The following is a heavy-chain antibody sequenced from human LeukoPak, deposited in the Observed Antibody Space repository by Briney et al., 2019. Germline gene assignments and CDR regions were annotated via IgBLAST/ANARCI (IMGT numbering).Heavy chain of an antibody. Sequence: ASVKVSCKASGYTFTGYYMHWVRQAPGQGLEWMGWINPNSGGTNYAQKFQGRVTTTRDTSISTAYMELSRLRSDDTAVYYCAVLWFGELLSPFDYWGQGTLVTVSS. D-gene: IGHD3-10*01. CDR1: GYTFTGYY. CDR2: INPNSGGT. CDR3: AVLWFGELLSPFDY. J-gene: IGHJ4*02. V-gene: IGHV1-2*02.